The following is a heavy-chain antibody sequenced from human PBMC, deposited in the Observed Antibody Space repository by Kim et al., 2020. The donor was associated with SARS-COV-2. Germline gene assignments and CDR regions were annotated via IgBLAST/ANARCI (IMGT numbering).Heavy chain of an antibody. V-gene: IGHV4-34*01. D-gene: IGHD6-13*01. CDR1: GGSFSGYY. Sequence: SETLSLTCAVYGGSFSGYYWSWIRQPPGKGLEWIGEINHSGSTNYNPSLKSRVTISVDTSKNQFSLKLSSVTAADTAVYYCARRPDIAAGYNWFDPWGQGTLVTVSS. CDR2: INHSGST. CDR3: ARRPDIAAGYNWFDP. J-gene: IGHJ5*02.